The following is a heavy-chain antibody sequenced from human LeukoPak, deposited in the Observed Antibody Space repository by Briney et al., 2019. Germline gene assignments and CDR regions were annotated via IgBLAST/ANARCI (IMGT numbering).Heavy chain of an antibody. CDR1: GGSISSSSHY. CDR2: IYYSGST. CDR3: ARRLSTYYFDY. Sequence: SETLSLTCTVSGGSISSSSHYWGWIRQAPGKGLEWIGSIYYSGSTYYNPSLKSRVTISVDTSKNQFSLKLSSVIAADTALYYCARRLSTYYFDYWGQGTLVTVSS. V-gene: IGHV4-39*01. D-gene: IGHD3-3*02. J-gene: IGHJ4*02.